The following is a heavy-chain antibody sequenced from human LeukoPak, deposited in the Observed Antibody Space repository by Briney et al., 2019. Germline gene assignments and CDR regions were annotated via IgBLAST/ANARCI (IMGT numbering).Heavy chain of an antibody. D-gene: IGHD3-10*01. J-gene: IGHJ4*02. CDR2: ISRSGSSI. V-gene: IGHV3-11*01. CDR1: GFTFSDYY. CDR3: ARDPRGGSGSYSVD. Sequence: GGSLRFSCAASGFTFSDYYLCWIRQGPGKGLEWVSYISRSGSSIYYADSVKGRFTISRDNAKNSLYLQMNSLRAEDTAVYYCARDPRGGSGSYSVDWGQGTLVTVSS.